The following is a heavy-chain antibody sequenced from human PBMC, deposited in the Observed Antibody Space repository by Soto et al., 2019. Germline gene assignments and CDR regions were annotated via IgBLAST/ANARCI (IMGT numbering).Heavy chain of an antibody. J-gene: IGHJ6*02. V-gene: IGHV3-11*01. Sequence: SGGGLVTPGGSLRLSCAASGFTFSDHYMSWIRQAPGKGLEWVAYISRSGSTIYYADSVKGRFTVSRDNAKNSLYLQMNSLRAEDTAVYYCARDQWTVEYNYYYYGMDVWGQGTTVTVSS. CDR1: GFTFSDHY. CDR2: ISRSGSTI. D-gene: IGHD6-19*01. CDR3: ARDQWTVEYNYYYYGMDV.